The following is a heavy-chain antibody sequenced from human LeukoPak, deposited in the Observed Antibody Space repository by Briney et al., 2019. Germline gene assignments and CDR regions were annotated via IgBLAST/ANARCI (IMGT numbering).Heavy chain of an antibody. J-gene: IGHJ5*02. V-gene: IGHV3-33*01. CDR3: ARDFIAAAGFNWFDP. Sequence: GGSLRLSCTASGFTFSIYGRHWVRQAPGKGLEWVALIWYDGSNKYYADSVKGRFTISRDNSKTTLHLQLNSLRAEDTAVYYCARDFIAAAGFNWFDPRGQGTLVTVSS. CDR2: IWYDGSNK. D-gene: IGHD6-13*01. CDR1: GFTFSIYG.